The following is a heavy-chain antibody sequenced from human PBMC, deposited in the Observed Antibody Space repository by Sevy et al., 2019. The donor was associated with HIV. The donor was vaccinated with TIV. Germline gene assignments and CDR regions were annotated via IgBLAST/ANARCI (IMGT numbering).Heavy chain of an antibody. V-gene: IGHV1-69*13. CDR3: ARPSYGSGRGYQNYFYYYGMDD. CDR1: GGTFISFA. D-gene: IGHD3-10*01. CDR2: IIPIFGTT. Sequence: ASVKVSCKASGGTFISFALSWVRQAPGLGLEWMGGIIPIFGTTKYAQKFQGRVTIIADESTSTAYMELSSLGSEDTAVYYCARPSYGSGRGYQNYFYYYGMDDWGPGTTVTVSS. J-gene: IGHJ6*02.